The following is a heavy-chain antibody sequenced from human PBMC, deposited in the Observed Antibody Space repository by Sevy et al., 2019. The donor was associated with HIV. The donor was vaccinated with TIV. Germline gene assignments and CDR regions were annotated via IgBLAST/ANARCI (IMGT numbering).Heavy chain of an antibody. CDR1: GFIFNSYP. CDR3: TRNGGAFDNGFDP. D-gene: IGHD2-8*01. Sequence: GGSLRLSCAASGFIFNSYPISWVRQAPGKGLEWVSKISSSGSSIYYADSVKGRFTISRDNAKNSLNLQMNSLRAEDTAVYYCTRNGGAFDNGFDPWGQRTLVTVSS. J-gene: IGHJ5*02. CDR2: ISSSGSSI. V-gene: IGHV3-48*04.